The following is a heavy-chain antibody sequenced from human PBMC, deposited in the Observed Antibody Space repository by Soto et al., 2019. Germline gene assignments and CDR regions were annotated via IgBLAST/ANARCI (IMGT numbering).Heavy chain of an antibody. V-gene: IGHV3-53*01. CDR2: IHSDANT. CDR1: GFNVSSNS. J-gene: IGHJ4*02. D-gene: IGHD5-18*01. Sequence: PGGSLRLSCAASGFNVSSNSMNWVRQAPGKGLEWLSLIHSDANTKYADSVKGRFTVSRDSSENKFYLQMNSLRAEDTAVYYCARDRRGIQLWPNFDYWGQGTLVTVSS. CDR3: ARDRRGIQLWPNFDY.